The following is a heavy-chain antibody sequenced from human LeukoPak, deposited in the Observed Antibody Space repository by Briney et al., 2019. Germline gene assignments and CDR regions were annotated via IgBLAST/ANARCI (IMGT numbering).Heavy chain of an antibody. CDR1: GFNFNIYG. J-gene: IGHJ3*02. CDR3: AKEVYYYGSGSYGDAFDI. Sequence: PGGSLRLSCAASGFNFNIYGMNWVRQAPGKGLEWVSGIVPNGATTYYADSVKGRFTISRDNSKNTLYLQMNSLRAEDTAVYYCAKEVYYYGSGSYGDAFDIWGQGTMVTVSS. V-gene: IGHV3-23*01. CDR2: IVPNGATT. D-gene: IGHD3-10*01.